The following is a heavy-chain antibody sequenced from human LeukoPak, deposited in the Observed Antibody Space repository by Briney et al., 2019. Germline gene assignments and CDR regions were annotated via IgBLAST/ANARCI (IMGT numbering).Heavy chain of an antibody. CDR1: GGTSSSYT. V-gene: IGHV1-69*02. CDR3: TTYCGGDCYSFFDY. Sequence: GASVKVSCKASGGTSSSYTISWVRQAPGQGLEWMGRIIPILGIANYAQKFQGRVTITADKSTSTAYMELSSLRSEDTAVYYCTTYCGGDCYSFFDYWGQGTLVTVSS. CDR2: IIPILGIA. D-gene: IGHD2-21*02. J-gene: IGHJ4*02.